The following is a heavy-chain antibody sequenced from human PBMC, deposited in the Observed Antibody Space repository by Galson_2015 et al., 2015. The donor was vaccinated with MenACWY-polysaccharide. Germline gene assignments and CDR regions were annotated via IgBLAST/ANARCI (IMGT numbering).Heavy chain of an antibody. CDR1: GFTFSSYA. CDR2: ISYDRSNK. J-gene: IGHJ6*02. Sequence: SLRLSCAASGFTFSSYAMHWVRQAPGKGLEWVAFISYDRSNKYYADSVKGRFTISRDNPKNTLYLQMNSLRAEDTAVYYCARGDDYVENYGMDVWGQGTTVTVSS. CDR3: ARGDDYVENYGMDV. D-gene: IGHD3-10*02. V-gene: IGHV3-30-3*01.